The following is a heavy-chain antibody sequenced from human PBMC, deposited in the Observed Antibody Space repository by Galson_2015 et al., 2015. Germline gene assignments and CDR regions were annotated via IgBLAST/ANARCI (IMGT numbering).Heavy chain of an antibody. CDR3: ATNAIGSYGADY. CDR2: IWYDGSNK. CDR1: GFSFSSYG. J-gene: IGHJ4*02. Sequence: SLRLSCAASGFSFSSYGMHWVRQAPGKGLEWVAFIWYDGSNKYYADSVKSRSTISRDNSKNTLYLQMNSLRAEDTAVYYCATNAIGSYGADYWGQGTLVTVSS. D-gene: IGHD3-10*01. V-gene: IGHV3-33*01.